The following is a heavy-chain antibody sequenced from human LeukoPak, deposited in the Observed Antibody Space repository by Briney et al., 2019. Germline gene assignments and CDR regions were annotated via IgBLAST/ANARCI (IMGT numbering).Heavy chain of an antibody. CDR3: ARSLYPNWYFDL. J-gene: IGHJ2*01. CDR1: GASISSYY. V-gene: IGHV4-59*01. Sequence: PSETLSLTCTVSGASISSYYWSWVRQPPGKGREWIGYIYYSGSTNYNPSLKSRVTISVDTSKNQFSLKLSSVTAADTAVYYCARSLYPNWYFDLWGRGTLVTVSS. D-gene: IGHD2-2*01. CDR2: IYYSGST.